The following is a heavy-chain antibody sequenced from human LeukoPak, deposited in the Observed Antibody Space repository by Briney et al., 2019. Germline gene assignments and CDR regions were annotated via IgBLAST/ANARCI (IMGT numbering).Heavy chain of an antibody. V-gene: IGHV3-30-3*01. Sequence: PGGSLRLSCAASGFTFNTYWMSWVRQAPGRGLEWVAVISSDGSNKYYAHSVKGRFTVSRDNSKNTLYLQMNSLRAEDTAVYYCARDSTIFGVVYREVGAFDIWGQGTMVTVSS. CDR1: GFTFNTYW. CDR3: ARDSTIFGVVYREVGAFDI. CDR2: ISSDGSNK. D-gene: IGHD3-3*01. J-gene: IGHJ3*02.